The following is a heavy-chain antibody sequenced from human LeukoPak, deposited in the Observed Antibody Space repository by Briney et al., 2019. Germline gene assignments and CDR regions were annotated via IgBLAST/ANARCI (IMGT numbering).Heavy chain of an antibody. D-gene: IGHD3-9*01. V-gene: IGHV3-48*01. J-gene: IGHJ1*01. CDR2: ISSSSTI. CDR1: GFTFSSYS. CDR3: ARDHILTAGYFQH. Sequence: GGSLRLSCAASGFTFSSYSMNWVRQAPGKGLEWVSYISSSSTIYYADSVKGRFAISRDNAKNSLYLQMNSLRAEDTAVYYCARDHILTAGYFQHWGQGTLVTVSS.